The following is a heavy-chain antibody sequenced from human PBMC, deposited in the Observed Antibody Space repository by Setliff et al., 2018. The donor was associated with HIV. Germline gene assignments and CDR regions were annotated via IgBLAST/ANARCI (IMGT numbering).Heavy chain of an antibody. V-gene: IGHV3-30*04. CDR2: ISYDGNNK. CDR1: GFTFSTYP. J-gene: IGHJ6*02. D-gene: IGHD3-3*01. CDR3: ARDQFDFWSGYQFFYGMDV. Sequence: GGSLRLSCAASGFTFSTYPMYWVRQAPGKGLEWVAVISYDGNNKYYTDSVKGRFTISRDNSKNTLYLQMNSLRAEDTAVYSCARDQFDFWSGYQFFYGMDVWGQGTTVTVSS.